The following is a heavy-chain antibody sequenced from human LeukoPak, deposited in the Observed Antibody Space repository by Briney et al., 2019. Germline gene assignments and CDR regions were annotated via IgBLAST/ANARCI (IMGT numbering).Heavy chain of an antibody. CDR1: GLTVSSNS. CDR2: IYSGGST. Sequence: GGSLRLSCPASGLTVSSNSMSWVRQAPGKGLEWVSFIYSGGSTYYADSVKGRFTISRDNAKNSLYLQMNSLRAEDTAVYYCAELGITMIGGVWGKGTTVTISS. CDR3: AELGITMIGGV. J-gene: IGHJ6*04. D-gene: IGHD3-10*02. V-gene: IGHV3-53*01.